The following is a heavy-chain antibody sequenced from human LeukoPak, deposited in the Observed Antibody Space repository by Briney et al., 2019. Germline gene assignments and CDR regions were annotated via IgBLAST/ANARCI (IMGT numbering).Heavy chain of an antibody. CDR2: INAYNGIT. CDR3: ARGSFWSGYSDY. Sequence: ASVKVSCKASGYTFISYGINWVRQAPGQGLEWMGWINAYNGITDYAQKLQGRVTMTTDTSTSTAYMELRSLRSDDTAVYYCARGSFWSGYSDYWGQGTLVTVSS. D-gene: IGHD3-3*01. CDR1: GYTFISYG. J-gene: IGHJ4*02. V-gene: IGHV1-18*01.